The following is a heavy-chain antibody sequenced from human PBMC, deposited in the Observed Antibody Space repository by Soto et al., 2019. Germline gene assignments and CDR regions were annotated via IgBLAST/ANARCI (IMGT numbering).Heavy chain of an antibody. CDR1: GFTFSSYA. CDR2: ISYDGSNK. CDR3: ARVMLPITMVRGVPDY. Sequence: GGSLRLSCAASGFTFSSYAMHWVRQAPGKGLEWVAVISYDGSNKYYADSVKGRFTISRDNSKNTLYLQMNSLRAEDTAVYYCARVMLPITMVRGVPDYWGQGTLVTVSS. D-gene: IGHD3-10*01. J-gene: IGHJ4*02. V-gene: IGHV3-30-3*01.